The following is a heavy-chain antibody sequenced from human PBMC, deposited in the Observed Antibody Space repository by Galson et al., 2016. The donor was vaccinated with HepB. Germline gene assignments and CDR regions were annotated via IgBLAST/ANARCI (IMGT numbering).Heavy chain of an antibody. CDR3: AKDSWWVPGVIIDFDD. CDR1: GFYFYSYA. Sequence: SLRLSCATSGFYFYSYALSWVRQAPGKGLEWISTISGSGATRYYADSVNGRFSISKDSSQDVLYLQMNSLRVEDTAMYYCAKDSWWVPGVIIDFDDWGQGTLVTVSS. CDR2: ISGSGATR. D-gene: IGHD3-10*01. J-gene: IGHJ4*02. V-gene: IGHV3-23*01.